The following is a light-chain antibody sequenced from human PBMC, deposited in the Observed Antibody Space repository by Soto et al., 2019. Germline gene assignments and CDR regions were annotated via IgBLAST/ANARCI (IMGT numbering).Light chain of an antibody. CDR3: QQYNSFPRT. J-gene: IGKJ1*01. CDR2: DAS. CDR1: QSISSW. V-gene: IGKV1-5*01. Sequence: DIQMTQSPSTLSASVGDRVTITCRASQSISSWLAWYQQKPGKAPKLLIYDASDLETGVPLRFSGRGSETEFTLTINGLQPDDFATYYCQQYNSFPRTFGQGTKVDIK.